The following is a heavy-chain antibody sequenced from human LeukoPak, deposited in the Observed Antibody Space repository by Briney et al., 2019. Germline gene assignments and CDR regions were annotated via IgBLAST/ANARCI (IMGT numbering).Heavy chain of an antibody. CDR2: IYYSGST. J-gene: IGHJ6*02. Sequence: GYIYYSGSTNYNPSLKSRVTISVDTSKNQFSLKLSSVTAADTAVYYCARAVGWRYYYYGMDVWGQGTTVTVSS. CDR3: ARAVGWRYYYYGMDV. V-gene: IGHV4-59*01. D-gene: IGHD2-15*01.